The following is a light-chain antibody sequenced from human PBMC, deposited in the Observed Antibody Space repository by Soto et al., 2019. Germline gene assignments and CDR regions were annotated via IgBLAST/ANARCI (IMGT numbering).Light chain of an antibody. CDR1: SSDVAVYNY. V-gene: IGLV2-14*01. Sequence: QSVLIQSASVSGSPGQSITISCTGTSSDVAVYNYLSWYQQRPGKAPKLLIYEVSNRPSGVSYRFSGSKSGNTASLTISTLQAEDEADYYCSSYTTVSTVVFGGGTKVTVL. CDR3: SSYTTVSTVV. CDR2: EVS. J-gene: IGLJ2*01.